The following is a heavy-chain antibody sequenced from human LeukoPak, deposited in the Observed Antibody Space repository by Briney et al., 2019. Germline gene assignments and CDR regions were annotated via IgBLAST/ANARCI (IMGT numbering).Heavy chain of an antibody. CDR1: GFTFSSYG. V-gene: IGHV3-30*02. CDR3: AKDLLSTVTTILDY. J-gene: IGHJ4*02. CDR2: IRYDGSNK. Sequence: TGGTLRLSCAASGFTFSSYGMHWVRQAPGKGLEWVAFIRYDGSNKYYADSVKGRFTISRGSSKNTLYLQMNSLRAEDTAVYYCAKDLLSTVTTILDYWGQGTLVTVSS. D-gene: IGHD4-17*01.